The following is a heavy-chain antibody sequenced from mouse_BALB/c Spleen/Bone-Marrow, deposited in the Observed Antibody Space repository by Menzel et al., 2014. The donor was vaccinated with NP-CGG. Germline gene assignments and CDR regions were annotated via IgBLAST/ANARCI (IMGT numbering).Heavy chain of an antibody. CDR2: INPNSRTI. J-gene: IGHJ1*01. CDR3: ALLGYYGYFGV. D-gene: IGHD2-2*01. Sequence: EVKVVESGGGLVQPGGSLKLSCAASGFDFSRYWMSWVRQAPGKGLEWIGEINPNSRTINYTPSLKAKFIISRDNAKNTLYLQMSKVRSEVTALYYCALLGYYGYFGVWGAGTTVTVSS. CDR1: GFDFSRYW. V-gene: IGHV4-1*02.